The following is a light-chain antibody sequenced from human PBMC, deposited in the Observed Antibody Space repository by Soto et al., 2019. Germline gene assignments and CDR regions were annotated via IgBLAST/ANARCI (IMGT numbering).Light chain of an antibody. CDR2: KAS. CDR3: QQHANYPIT. CDR1: RNIGSW. J-gene: IGKJ4*01. Sequence: DIQMTQSPSTLSASIGDRATITCRASRNIGSWLAWYQQKAGKAPNLLIYKASTLETGVPSRFSGSASGTEFTLTISSLQPDDFATYYCQQHANYPITFGGGTKVEI. V-gene: IGKV1-5*03.